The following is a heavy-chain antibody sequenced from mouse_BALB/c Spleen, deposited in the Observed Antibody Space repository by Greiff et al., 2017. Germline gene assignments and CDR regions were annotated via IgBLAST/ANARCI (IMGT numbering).Heavy chain of an antibody. Sequence: QVQLKQSGPGLVAPSQSLSITCTVSGFSLTSYGVHWVRQPPGKGLEWLGVIWAGGSTNYNSALMSRLSISKDNSKSQVFLKMNSLQTDDTAMYYCARDRYGNHWYFDVWGAGTTVTVSS. CDR3: ARDRYGNHWYFDV. J-gene: IGHJ1*01. V-gene: IGHV2-9*02. D-gene: IGHD2-10*02. CDR2: IWAGGST. CDR1: GFSLTSYG.